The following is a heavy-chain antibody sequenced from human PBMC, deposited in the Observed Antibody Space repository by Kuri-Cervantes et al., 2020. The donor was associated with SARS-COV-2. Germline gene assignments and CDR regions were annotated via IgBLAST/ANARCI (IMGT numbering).Heavy chain of an antibody. D-gene: IGHD1-1*01. J-gene: IGHJ4*02. CDR3: VRDGDHWNLDY. CDR1: GFTFSGHW. V-gene: IGHV3-74*01. CDR2: IDPDGSYT. Sequence: GESLKISCAASGFTFSGHWVHWVRQAPGKGLVWVSRIDPDGSYTNNADSVKGRFTLSSDNAKNILFLRVNSLRAEDTAVYYCVRDGDHWNLDYWGQGTLVTVSS.